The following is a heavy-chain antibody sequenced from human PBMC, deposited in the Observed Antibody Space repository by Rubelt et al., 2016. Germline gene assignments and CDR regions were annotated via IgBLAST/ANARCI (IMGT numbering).Heavy chain of an antibody. Sequence: VQLQESGPGLVKPSETLSLTCTVSGGSISNYYCSWIRQPPGKGLEWIGYISDSGSTNYNPSLKSRATILLDKSKNKFAWSVGCGTAADTAVYYCARRTTTVIKGAFDIWGQGIMVTVSS. V-gene: IGHV4-59*12. CDR2: ISDSGST. CDR1: GGSISNYY. D-gene: IGHD4-23*01. J-gene: IGHJ3*02. CDR3: ARRTTTVIKGAFDI.